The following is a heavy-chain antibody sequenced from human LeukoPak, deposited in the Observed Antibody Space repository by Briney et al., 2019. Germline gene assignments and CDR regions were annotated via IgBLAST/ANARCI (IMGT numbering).Heavy chain of an antibody. Sequence: ASVKVSCKASRGTFSSYAISWVRQAPGQGLEWMGGIIPIFGTANYAQKFQGRVTITADESTSTAYMEPSSLRSEDTAVYYCAIGQQLVLYYFDYWGQGTLVTVSS. D-gene: IGHD6-13*01. CDR3: AIGQQLVLYYFDY. V-gene: IGHV1-69*13. CDR2: IIPIFGTA. CDR1: RGTFSSYA. J-gene: IGHJ4*02.